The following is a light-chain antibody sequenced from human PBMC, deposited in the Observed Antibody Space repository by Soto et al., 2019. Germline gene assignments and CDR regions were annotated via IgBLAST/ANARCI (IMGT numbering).Light chain of an antibody. CDR3: QHHNSYSQT. Sequence: DIQMTQSPPTLSASVGDRVTITCRASQSIRHYLAWYQQMPGKAPKLLIYGASTLQSGVPSRFSGSGSATEFTLTISSLQPDDFGTYFCQHHNSYSQTFGQGTKVDIK. V-gene: IGKV1-5*01. CDR2: GAS. J-gene: IGKJ1*01. CDR1: QSIRHY.